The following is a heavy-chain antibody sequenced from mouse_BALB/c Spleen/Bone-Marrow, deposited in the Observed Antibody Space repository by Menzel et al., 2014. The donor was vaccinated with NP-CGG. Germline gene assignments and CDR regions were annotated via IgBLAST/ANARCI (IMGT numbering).Heavy chain of an antibody. D-gene: IGHD1-1*01. Sequence: EVQLQQSGAELVKPGASVKLSCTASGFNIKDTYMHWVKQRPEQGLEWIGRIDPANGNTKYDPKFQGKATITADTSSNTAYLQLSSLTSEDTAVYYCASYYYGSSGFAYWDQGTLVTVSA. V-gene: IGHV14-3*02. CDR1: GFNIKDTY. CDR2: IDPANGNT. CDR3: ASYYYGSSGFAY. J-gene: IGHJ3*01.